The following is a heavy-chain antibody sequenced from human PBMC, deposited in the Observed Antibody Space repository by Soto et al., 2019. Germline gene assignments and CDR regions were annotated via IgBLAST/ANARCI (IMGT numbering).Heavy chain of an antibody. CDR3: AMLGGWSGGSSGMDV. D-gene: IGHD6-19*01. V-gene: IGHV3-72*01. CDR1: GLFFGDYH. CDR2: IRRKANSYTT. J-gene: IGHJ6*02. Sequence: EVQLVESGGGLFKPGGSLRLSVQAPGLFFGDYHMDWFGKAPGKGLGWVGRIRRKANSYTTEYAASVKGRFTISRDDSKNSLYLQMNSLKSEDTAVYYCAMLGGWSGGSSGMDVWGQGTTVTVSS.